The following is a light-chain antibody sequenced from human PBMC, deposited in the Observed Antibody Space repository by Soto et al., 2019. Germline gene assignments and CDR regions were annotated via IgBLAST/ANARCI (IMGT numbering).Light chain of an antibody. CDR1: SSDVGAYNH. CDR2: EVS. Sequence: QSALTQPASVSGSPGQSITISCTGTSSDVGAYNHVSWYQQLPGKAPKLMIYEVSDRPSGVSNRFSGSKSVNTASLTISGLQAEDEADYYCSSYTSTSTWVFGGGTKLTVL. CDR3: SSYTSTSTWV. V-gene: IGLV2-14*01. J-gene: IGLJ3*02.